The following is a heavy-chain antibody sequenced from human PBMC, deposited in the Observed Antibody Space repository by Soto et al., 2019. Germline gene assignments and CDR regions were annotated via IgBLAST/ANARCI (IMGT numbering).Heavy chain of an antibody. J-gene: IGHJ4*02. CDR1: GFNLSSYA. V-gene: IGHV3-33*01. CDR2: IKNDKSND. Sequence: LRLSCHASGFNLSSYALAWVLHAPGKVLKSVASIKNDKSNDYYANSVKGRFTITRDNSKTTVYLQVSKLRAEDKAVYFCDRDQTNSGDYSDSWGQGTLVTVSS. D-gene: IGHD2-15*01. CDR3: DRDQTNSGDYSDS.